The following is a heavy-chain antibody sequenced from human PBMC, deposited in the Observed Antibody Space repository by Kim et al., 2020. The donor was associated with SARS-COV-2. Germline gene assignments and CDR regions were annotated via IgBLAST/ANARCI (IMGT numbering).Heavy chain of an antibody. V-gene: IGHV3-21*01. D-gene: IGHD4-17*01. J-gene: IGHJ3*02. CDR3: ARGGYGGNPGYAFDI. Sequence: VKSRFTISRDNAKNSPYLHMNSLGAEDTAVYYCARGGYGGNPGYAFDIWGQGTMVTVSS.